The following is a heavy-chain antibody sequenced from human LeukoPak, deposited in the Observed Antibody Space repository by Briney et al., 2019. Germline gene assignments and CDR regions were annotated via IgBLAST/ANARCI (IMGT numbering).Heavy chain of an antibody. D-gene: IGHD6-13*01. CDR3: ATDTSYSWYDTFGEY. CDR1: GYTFTSYG. J-gene: IGHJ4*02. Sequence: ASVKVSCKASGYTFTSYGISWVRQAPGQGLEWMGWISASNGNTDYAQKFQGRVTMTTDTSTTTAYMELRSLRSDDAAVNYCATDTSYSWYDTFGEYWGQGTLVTVSS. V-gene: IGHV1-18*01. CDR2: ISASNGNT.